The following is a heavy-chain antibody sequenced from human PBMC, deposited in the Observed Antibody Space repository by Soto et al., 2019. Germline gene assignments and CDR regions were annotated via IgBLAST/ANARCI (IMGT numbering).Heavy chain of an antibody. CDR3: ARGLGYQLLGYYFDY. J-gene: IGHJ4*02. D-gene: IGHD2-2*01. Sequence: SETLSLTCTVSGGSISSYYWSWIRQPPGKGLEWIGYIYYSGSTNYNPSLKSRVTISVDTSKNQFSLKLSSVTAADTAVYYFARGLGYQLLGYYFDYWGQGTLVTVSS. CDR1: GGSISSYY. V-gene: IGHV4-59*01. CDR2: IYYSGST.